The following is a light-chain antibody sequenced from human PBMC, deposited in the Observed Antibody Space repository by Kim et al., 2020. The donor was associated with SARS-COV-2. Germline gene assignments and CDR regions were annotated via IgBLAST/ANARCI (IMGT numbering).Light chain of an antibody. CDR2: EAS. CDR3: QQYSNWPPWT. J-gene: IGKJ1*01. V-gene: IGKV3-15*01. Sequence: PGERVTLSCSASQSVSTYLAWYQQKPGQTTRLLIYEASTRAAGIPARFSGRGSGTEFTLTISSLQSEDFASFYCQQYSNWPPWTFGRGTKVDIK. CDR1: QSVSTY.